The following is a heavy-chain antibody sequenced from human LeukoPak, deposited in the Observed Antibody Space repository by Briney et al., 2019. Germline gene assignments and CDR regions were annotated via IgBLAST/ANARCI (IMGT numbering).Heavy chain of an antibody. CDR3: ASSDPTEQWLVR. CDR2: IYYSGST. Sequence: PSETLSLTCTASGGSISSSSYYWGWIRQPPGKGLEWIGSIYYSGSTYYNPSLKSRVTISVDTSKNQFSLKLSSVTAADTAVYYCASSDPTEQWLVRWGQGTLVTVSS. D-gene: IGHD6-19*01. V-gene: IGHV4-39*01. CDR1: GGSISSSSYY. J-gene: IGHJ4*02.